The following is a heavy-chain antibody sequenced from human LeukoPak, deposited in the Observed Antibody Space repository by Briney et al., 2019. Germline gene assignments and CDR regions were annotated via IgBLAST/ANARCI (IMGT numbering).Heavy chain of an antibody. D-gene: IGHD1-26*01. CDR1: GFTFSSYG. CDR2: ISYDGSNK. CDR3: AKDVGATTPFFDY. Sequence: GGSLRLSCAASGFTFSSYGMHWVRQAPGKGLEWVAVISYDGSNKYYADSVKGRFTISRDNSKNTLYLQMNSLRAEDTAVYYCAKDVGATTPFFDYWGQGTLVTVSS. V-gene: IGHV3-30*18. J-gene: IGHJ4*02.